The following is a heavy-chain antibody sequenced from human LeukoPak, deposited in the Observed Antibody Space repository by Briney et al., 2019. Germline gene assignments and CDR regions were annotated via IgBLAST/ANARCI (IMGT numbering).Heavy chain of an antibody. CDR3: SLDRSSTSCYSFDY. Sequence: PGGSLRLSCAASGFTFSSYGMHWVRQAPGKGLEWVAFIRYDGSNKYYADSVKGRFTISRDNSKNTLYLQMNSLRAEDTAVYYCSLDRSSTSCYSFDYWGQGTLVTVSS. D-gene: IGHD2-2*01. CDR1: GFTFSSYG. CDR2: IRYDGSNK. V-gene: IGHV3-30*02. J-gene: IGHJ4*02.